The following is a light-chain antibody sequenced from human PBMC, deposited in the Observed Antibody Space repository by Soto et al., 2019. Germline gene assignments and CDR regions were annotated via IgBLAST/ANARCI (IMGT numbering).Light chain of an antibody. CDR2: EVS. V-gene: IGLV2-14*01. Sequence: QSALTQPASVSGSPGQSITISCTGTSSDVGGYNYVSWYQQHPGKAPKLMIYEVSNRPSGVSNRFSGSKSGNTAALTISGLQAEDEADYYCSSYTSSRTLVFGGVPKLTVL. J-gene: IGLJ2*01. CDR3: SSYTSSRTLV. CDR1: SSDVGGYNY.